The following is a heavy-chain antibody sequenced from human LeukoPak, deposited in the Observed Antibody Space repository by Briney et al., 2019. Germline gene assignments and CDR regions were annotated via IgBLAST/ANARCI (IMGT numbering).Heavy chain of an antibody. CDR2: IIPIFGTA. J-gene: IGHJ2*01. CDR1: GGTFSSYA. V-gene: IGHV1-69*13. D-gene: IGHD3-22*01. CDR3: AGDPVYYYDSSGYYYGWYFDL. Sequence: SVKVSCKASGGTFSSYAISWVRQAPGQGLEWMGGIIPIFGTANYAQKFQGRVTITADESTSTAYMELSSLRSEDTAVYYCAGDPVYYYDSSGYYYGWYFDLWGRGTLVTVSS.